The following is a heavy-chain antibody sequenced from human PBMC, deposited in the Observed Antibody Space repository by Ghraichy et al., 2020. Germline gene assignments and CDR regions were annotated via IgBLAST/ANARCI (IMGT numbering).Heavy chain of an antibody. J-gene: IGHJ6*02. V-gene: IGHV4-61*01. CDR1: GDSVSSASYY. CDR2: IYYSGNT. D-gene: IGHD2-15*01. Sequence: LSLTCTVSGDSVSSASYYWSWIRQPPGKGLEWIGNIYYSGNTNYNPSLKSRVSISIDTSTNQFSLKLSSVTAADTAVYYCARDHCIGGNCYSTYYGVDLWGQGTTVTVPS. CDR3: ARDHCIGGNCYSTYYGVDL.